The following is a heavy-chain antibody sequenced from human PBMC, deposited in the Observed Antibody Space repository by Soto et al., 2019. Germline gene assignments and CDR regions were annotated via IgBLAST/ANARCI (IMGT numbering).Heavy chain of an antibody. V-gene: IGHV6-1*01. J-gene: IGHJ6*03. D-gene: IGHD1-1*01. CDR2: TYYKSKWYY. CDR3: ARGSWDDVSGHYYMDV. Sequence: PSQTLSLTCDISGDSVSSNSAGWNWIRQTPSRGLEWLGRTYYKSKWYYTYAASVKSRITVSPDTSKNQFSLQLTSVTPEDTAVYYCARGSWDDVSGHYYMDVWDKATTVTVSS. CDR1: GDSVSSNSAG.